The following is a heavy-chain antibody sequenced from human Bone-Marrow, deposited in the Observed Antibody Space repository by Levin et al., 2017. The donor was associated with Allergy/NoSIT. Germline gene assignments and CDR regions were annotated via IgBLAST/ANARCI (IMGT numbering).Heavy chain of an antibody. CDR2: ISAYNGKT. Sequence: ASVKVSCKTSGYTLTSYGINWVRQAPGQGLEWMGWISAYNGKTNYAQKLQGRVTMTTDTSTSTAYMELRSLRSDDTAVYYCARGGQLGRLWLHWYLDLWGRGTLVTVSS. D-gene: IGHD5-18*01. CDR1: GYTLTSYG. V-gene: IGHV1-18*01. CDR3: ARGGQLGRLWLHWYLDL. J-gene: IGHJ2*01.